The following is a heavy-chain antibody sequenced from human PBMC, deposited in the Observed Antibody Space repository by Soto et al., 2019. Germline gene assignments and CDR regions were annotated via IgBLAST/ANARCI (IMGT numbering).Heavy chain of an antibody. J-gene: IGHJ4*02. CDR1: GGSISSSSYY. CDR3: ARLGPRGSGVQLDY. D-gene: IGHD3-10*01. Sequence: TSETLSLTCTVSGGSISSSSYYWGWIRQPPGKGLEWIGSIYYSGSTYYNPSLKSRVTISVDTSKNQFSLKLSSVTAADTAVYYCARLGPRGSGVQLDYWGQGTLVTVSS. V-gene: IGHV4-39*01. CDR2: IYYSGST.